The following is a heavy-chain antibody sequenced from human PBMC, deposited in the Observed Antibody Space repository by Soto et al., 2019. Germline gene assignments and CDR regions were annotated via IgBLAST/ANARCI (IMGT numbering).Heavy chain of an antibody. Sequence: QVHLVQSGAEVKKPGASVKVSCKGSGYAFTTYGITWVRQAPGQGLEWMGWISAHNGNTNYAQKIQGRVTVTRDTSTITAYMELRSLRSDDTAVYYCARGRYGDYWGQGALVTVSS. CDR3: ARGRYGDY. CDR2: ISAHNGNT. V-gene: IGHV1-18*01. CDR1: GYAFTTYG. J-gene: IGHJ4*02. D-gene: IGHD1-1*01.